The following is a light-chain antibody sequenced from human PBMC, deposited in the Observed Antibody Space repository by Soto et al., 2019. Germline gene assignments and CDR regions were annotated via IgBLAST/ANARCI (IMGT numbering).Light chain of an antibody. CDR3: QQRYNWPIT. V-gene: IGKV3-11*01. CDR1: QSISGY. J-gene: IGKJ5*01. CDR2: ADS. Sequence: EIVLTQAPATLSLSPGERATLSCRASQSISGYLGWYQQKPGQPPRLLIYADSHRATGIPARFSGSGSGTDVTTTINSLEPEDFSVYYCQQRYNWPITFGQGTRLEIK.